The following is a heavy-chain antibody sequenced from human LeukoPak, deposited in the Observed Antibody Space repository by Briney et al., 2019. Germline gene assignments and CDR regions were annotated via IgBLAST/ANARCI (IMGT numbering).Heavy chain of an antibody. CDR2: IYYSGST. J-gene: IGHJ3*02. V-gene: IGHV4-59*01. D-gene: IGHD3-9*01. CDR1: GGSISSYY. CDR3: ARVLHDILDAFDI. Sequence: SETLSLTCTVSGGSISSYYWSWIRQPPGKGLEWIGYIYYSGSTNYNPSLKNRVTISVDTSKNQFCLKLSSVTAADTAVYYCARVLHDILDAFDIWGQGTMVTVSS.